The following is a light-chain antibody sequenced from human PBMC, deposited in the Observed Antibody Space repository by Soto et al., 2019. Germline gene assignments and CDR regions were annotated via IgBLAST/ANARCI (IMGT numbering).Light chain of an antibody. J-gene: IGKJ4*01. CDR2: DAY. CDR1: QSVRGY. Sequence: EIVLTQSPATLSLSPGERATISCRASQSVRGYLAWYQQKLGQAPRLLISDAYNRAAGVPARFSGSGSGADFTLTISSLEPEDFAVYYCQQRSAWPLTFGGGTKVEIK. CDR3: QQRSAWPLT. V-gene: IGKV3-11*01.